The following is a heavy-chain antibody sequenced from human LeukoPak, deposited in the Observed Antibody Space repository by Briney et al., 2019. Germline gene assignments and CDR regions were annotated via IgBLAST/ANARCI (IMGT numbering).Heavy chain of an antibody. V-gene: IGHV3-9*01. CDR1: GFTFDDYA. CDR3: AKDIGMSAAAGHFDY. D-gene: IGHD6-13*01. Sequence: GGSLRLSCAASGFTFDDYAMHWVRQAPGKGLEWVSGISWNSGSIGYADSVKGRFTISRDNAKNSLYLQMNSLRAEDTALSYCAKDIGMSAAAGHFDYWGQGTLVTVSS. J-gene: IGHJ4*02. CDR2: ISWNSGSI.